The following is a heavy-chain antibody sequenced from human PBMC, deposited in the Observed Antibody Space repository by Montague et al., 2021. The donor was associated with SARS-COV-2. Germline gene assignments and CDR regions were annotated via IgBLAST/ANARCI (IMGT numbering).Heavy chain of an antibody. J-gene: IGHJ4*02. CDR2: IWYDGSNK. Sequence: SLRLSCAASGFTFSIYGMHWVRQAPGKGLEWVAVIWYDGSNKYYADSVKGRFTISRDNSKNTLYLQMNSLRAEDTAVYYCARDAYGSGSYYFDYWGQGTLVTVSS. D-gene: IGHD3-10*01. CDR1: GFTFSIYG. V-gene: IGHV3-33*01. CDR3: ARDAYGSGSYYFDY.